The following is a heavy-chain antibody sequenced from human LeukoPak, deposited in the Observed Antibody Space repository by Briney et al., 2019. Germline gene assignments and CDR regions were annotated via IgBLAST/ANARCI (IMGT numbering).Heavy chain of an antibody. D-gene: IGHD2-15*01. V-gene: IGHV3-74*01. Sequence: RGSLRLPCAASEFTFSRYWMHWVRQAPGKGLVWVSRINNDGSSTSYADSVKGRFTISRDNAKNTLYLQMNSLRAEDTAVYYCVSSYCSGGSCYSASGYWGQGTLVTVSS. J-gene: IGHJ4*02. CDR2: INNDGSST. CDR1: EFTFSRYW. CDR3: VSSYCSGGSCYSASGY.